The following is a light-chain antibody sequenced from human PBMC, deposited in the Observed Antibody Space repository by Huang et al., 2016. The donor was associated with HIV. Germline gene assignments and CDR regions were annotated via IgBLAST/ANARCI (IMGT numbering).Light chain of an antibody. CDR2: SAS. CDR3: QQYYTYPHS. CDR1: PGISSY. Sequence: AIRLTQSPSSLSASTGDRVTITCRASPGISSYLAWYQQKPGKAPKLLISSASTLQSGVPSRVSGSGFGTDFTLTISSLQSEGLGTYHCQQYYTYPHSFGQGTKLEIK. J-gene: IGKJ2*03. V-gene: IGKV1-8*01.